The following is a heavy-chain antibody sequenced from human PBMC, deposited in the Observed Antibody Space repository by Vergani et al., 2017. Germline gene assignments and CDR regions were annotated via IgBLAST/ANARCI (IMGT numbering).Heavy chain of an antibody. CDR2: IYYSGST. D-gene: IGHD2-15*01. J-gene: IGHJ5*02. V-gene: IGHV4-39*01. CDR3: ARRWRSGGKWFDP. CDR1: GGSISSSSYY. Sequence: QLQLQESGSGLVKPSETLSLTCTVSGGSISSSSYYWGWIRQPPGKGLEWIGSIYYSGSTYYNPSLKSRVTISVDTSKNQFSLKLSSVTAADTAVYYCARRWRSGGKWFDPWGQGTLVTVSS.